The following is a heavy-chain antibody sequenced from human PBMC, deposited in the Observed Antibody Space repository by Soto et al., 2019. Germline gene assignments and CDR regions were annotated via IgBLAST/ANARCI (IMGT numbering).Heavy chain of an antibody. V-gene: IGHV3-23*01. Sequence: PGGSLRLSCTASGFTFNNHAMSWVRQAPGKGLEWVSVISGSDGSTYYTDSVRGRFSIPRDSSKNTLYLQMSSLRAEDTAVYYCASPPRATVTDNIFDFWGPGTLVTVSS. D-gene: IGHD4-17*01. CDR1: GFTFNNHA. CDR3: ASPPRATVTDNIFDF. CDR2: ISGSDGST. J-gene: IGHJ4*02.